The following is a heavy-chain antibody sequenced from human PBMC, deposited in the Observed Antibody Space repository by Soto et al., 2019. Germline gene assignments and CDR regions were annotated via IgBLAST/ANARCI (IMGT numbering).Heavy chain of an antibody. CDR2: ISWNSGSI. CDR3: ALSTVTKIDAFDI. D-gene: IGHD4-17*01. J-gene: IGHJ3*02. CDR1: GFTFDDYA. Sequence: SLRLSCAASGFTFDDYAMHWVRQAPGKGLEWVSGISWNSGSIGYADSVKGRFTISRDNAKNSLYLQMNSLRAEDTALYYCALSTVTKIDAFDIWGQGTMVTVSS. V-gene: IGHV3-9*01.